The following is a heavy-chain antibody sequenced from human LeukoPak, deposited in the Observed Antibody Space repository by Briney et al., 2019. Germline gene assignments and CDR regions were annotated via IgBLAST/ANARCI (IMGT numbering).Heavy chain of an antibody. V-gene: IGHV3-23*01. CDR3: AKDAPVNIVVVPAANS. J-gene: IGHJ4*02. CDR2: ISGSGGST. Sequence: GGSLRLSCAASGFTFSSYAMSWVRQAPGKGLEWVSAISGSGGSTDYADSVKGRLTISRDNSKNTLYLQMNSLRDEDTAVYYCAKDAPVNIVVVPAANSWGQGTLVTVSS. CDR1: GFTFSSYA. D-gene: IGHD2-2*01.